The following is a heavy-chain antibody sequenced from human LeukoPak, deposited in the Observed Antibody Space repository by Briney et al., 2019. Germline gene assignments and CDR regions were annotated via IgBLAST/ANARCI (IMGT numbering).Heavy chain of an antibody. D-gene: IGHD4-17*01. CDR3: AKDLLYGDYPSSGMDV. J-gene: IGHJ6*02. CDR2: ISYDGSNK. Sequence: GRSLRLSCAASRFTFSSYGMHWVRQAPGKRLEWVAVISYDGSNKYYADSVKGRFTISRDNSKNTLYLQMNSLRAEDTAVYYCAKDLLYGDYPSSGMDVWGQGTTVTVSS. V-gene: IGHV3-30*18. CDR1: RFTFSSYG.